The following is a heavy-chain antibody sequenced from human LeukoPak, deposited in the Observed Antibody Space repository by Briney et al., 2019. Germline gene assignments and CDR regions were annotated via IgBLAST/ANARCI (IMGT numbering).Heavy chain of an antibody. CDR2: IYYSGST. CDR1: GGSISSSSYY. V-gene: IGHV4-39*01. CDR3: ARGPATIFGVVTAYYFDY. Sequence: PSETLSLTCTVSGGSISSSSYYWGWIRQPPGKGLEWIGSIYYSGSTYYNPSLKSRVTISVDTSKNQFSLKLSFVTAADTAVYYCARGPATIFGVVTAYYFDYWGQGTLVTVSS. J-gene: IGHJ4*02. D-gene: IGHD3-3*01.